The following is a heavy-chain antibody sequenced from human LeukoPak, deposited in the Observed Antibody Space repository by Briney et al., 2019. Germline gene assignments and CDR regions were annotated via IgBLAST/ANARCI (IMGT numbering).Heavy chain of an antibody. CDR3: AELGITMIGGV. Sequence: GGSLRLSCAASEFTFSSFEMNWVRQAPGKGLEWISYISRSARTTYYADSVKGRFTISRDNAKNSLYLQMNSLRAEDTAVYYCAELGITMIGGVWGKGTTVTISS. J-gene: IGHJ6*04. V-gene: IGHV3-48*03. D-gene: IGHD3-10*02. CDR2: ISRSARTT. CDR1: EFTFSSFE.